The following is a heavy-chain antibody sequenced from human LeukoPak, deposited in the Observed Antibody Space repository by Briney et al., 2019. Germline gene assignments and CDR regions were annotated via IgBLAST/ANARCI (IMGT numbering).Heavy chain of an antibody. Sequence: GGSLRLSCAASGFTFSSYGMHWVRQAPGKGLEWVAFIRYDGSNKYYADSVKGRFTISRDNSKNTLYLQMNNLRAEDTAVYYCAKAESGQLGSAAFDIWGQGTMVTVSS. V-gene: IGHV3-30*02. J-gene: IGHJ3*02. CDR2: IRYDGSNK. D-gene: IGHD1-1*01. CDR3: AKAESGQLGSAAFDI. CDR1: GFTFSSYG.